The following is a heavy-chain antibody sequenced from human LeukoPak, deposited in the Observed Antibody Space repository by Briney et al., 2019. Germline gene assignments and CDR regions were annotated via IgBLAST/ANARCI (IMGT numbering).Heavy chain of an antibody. CDR3: ARVFRGGYYYDSSGYYNDAFDI. CDR1: GFTFSSYA. D-gene: IGHD3-22*01. CDR2: IYYSGST. J-gene: IGHJ3*02. V-gene: IGHV4-39*07. Sequence: GSLRLSCAASGFTFSSYAMSWVRQPPGKGLEWIGSIYYSGSTYYDPSLKSRVTISVDTSKNQFSLKLISVTAADTAVYYCARVFRGGYYYDSSGYYNDAFDIWGQGTMVTVSS.